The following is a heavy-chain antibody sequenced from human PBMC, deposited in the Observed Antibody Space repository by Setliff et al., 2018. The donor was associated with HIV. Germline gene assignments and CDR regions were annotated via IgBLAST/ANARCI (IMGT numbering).Heavy chain of an antibody. CDR3: ARRTFGSGRIDP. CDR2: IHTTGST. V-gene: IGHV4-61*09. D-gene: IGHD3-16*01. J-gene: IGHJ5*02. CDR1: GDSISSGSYY. Sequence: KASETLSLTCSVSGDSISSGSYYWSWIRLPAGKGLEWIGQIHTTGSTNYNPSLKSRLTISIDTSKNQFSLNLDSVTTTDTAVYYCARRTFGSGRIDPWGQGTLVTVSS.